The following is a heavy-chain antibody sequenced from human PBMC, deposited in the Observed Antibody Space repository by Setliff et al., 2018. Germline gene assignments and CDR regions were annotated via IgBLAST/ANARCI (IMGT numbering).Heavy chain of an antibody. CDR3: ARGAGWCCDSSGYYYDY. V-gene: IGHV4-61*09. CDR1: GGSISSSSYY. D-gene: IGHD3-22*01. Sequence: PSETLSLTCTVSGGSISSSSYYWSWIRQPAGKGLEWIGHIYTSGSTNYNPSLKSRVTISVDTSKNQFSLKLSSVTAADTAVYYCARGAGWCCDSSGYYYDYWGQGTLVTVSS. CDR2: IYTSGST. J-gene: IGHJ4*02.